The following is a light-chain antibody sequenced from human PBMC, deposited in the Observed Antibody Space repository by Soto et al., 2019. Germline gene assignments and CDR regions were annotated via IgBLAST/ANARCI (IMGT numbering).Light chain of an antibody. CDR2: AAS. CDR3: QKYNSAPRT. J-gene: IGKJ1*01. Sequence: DIQMTQSPSSLSASVGDRVTITCRSSQGISNYLAWYQQKPGKVPKLLIDAASTLQSGVPSRFSGSGSLTDFTLTISSLQPEDVATYYCQKYNSAPRTFGQGTKVEIK. V-gene: IGKV1-27*01. CDR1: QGISNY.